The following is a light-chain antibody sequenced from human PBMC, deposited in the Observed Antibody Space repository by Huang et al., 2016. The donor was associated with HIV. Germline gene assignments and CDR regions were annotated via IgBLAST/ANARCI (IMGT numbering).Light chain of an antibody. J-gene: IGKJ4*01. CDR1: QSVLYSSNNKNY. V-gene: IGKV4-1*01. CDR2: WAS. CDR3: QQYYSTPLT. Sequence: DIVMTQSPDSLAVSLGERATINCKSGQSVLYSSNNKNYLAWYQQKPGQPPKLLIYWASTRECGVPDRFSGSGSGTDFTLTISSLQAEDVAVYYCQQYYSTPLTFGGGTKVEIK.